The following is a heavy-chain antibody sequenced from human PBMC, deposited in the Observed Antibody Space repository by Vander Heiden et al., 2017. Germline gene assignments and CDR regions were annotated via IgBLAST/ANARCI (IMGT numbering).Heavy chain of an antibody. CDR1: GFSLSNARMG. CDR2: IFANDEK. V-gene: IGHV2-26*01. J-gene: IGHJ4*02. Sequence: QATLTESGPVLVQPTETLTLTCPVSGFSLSNARMGVSWIRQPPGKALEWLAHIFANDEKSYSTSLKSRLTISKDTSKSQVVLTMTNMDPVDTATYYCARIRKGLLWFGESYDYWGQGTLVTVSS. D-gene: IGHD3-10*01. CDR3: ARIRKGLLWFGESYDY.